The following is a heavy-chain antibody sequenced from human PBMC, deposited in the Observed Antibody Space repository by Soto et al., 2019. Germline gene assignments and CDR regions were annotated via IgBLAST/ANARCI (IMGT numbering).Heavy chain of an antibody. Sequence: SETLSLTCTVSGGSISSYYWSWIRQPPGKGLEWIGYIYYSGSTNYNPSLKSRVTISVDTSKNQFSLKLSSVTAADTAVYYCAFLRYYYGSQGFYSWGKGTLVTV. CDR3: AFLRYYYGSQGFYS. CDR1: GGSISSYY. CDR2: IYYSGST. J-gene: IGHJ5*01. V-gene: IGHV4-59*08. D-gene: IGHD3-10*01.